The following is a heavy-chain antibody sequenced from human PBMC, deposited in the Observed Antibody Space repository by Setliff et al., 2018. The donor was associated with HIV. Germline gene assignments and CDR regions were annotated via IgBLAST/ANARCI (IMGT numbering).Heavy chain of an antibody. CDR2: VIPLFGTE. J-gene: IGHJ3*02. CDR3: VRRALVWFGQLSFNSAFDI. V-gene: IGHV1-69*13. CDR1: GGTFSSYG. D-gene: IGHD3-10*01. Sequence: SVKVSCKSSGGTFSSYGVTWVRQAPGQGLEWMGGVIPLFGTEKVAQKFQGRVTITADESTNTAYMELSSLRPEDTAVYYCVRRALVWFGQLSFNSAFDIWGQGTMVTVSS.